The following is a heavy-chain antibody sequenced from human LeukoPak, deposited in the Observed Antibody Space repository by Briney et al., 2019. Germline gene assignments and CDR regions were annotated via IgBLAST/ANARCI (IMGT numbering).Heavy chain of an antibody. CDR3: AKDADTAVYYFDY. D-gene: IGHD5-18*01. Sequence: GGSLRLSCAASGFTFDDHGMNWVRQAPGKGLEWVSGITWNGGTTGYADSVRGRFTISRDNSKNTLYLQMNSLRAEDTAIYYCAKDADTAVYYFDYWGQGTLVTVSS. V-gene: IGHV3-20*04. CDR1: GFTFDDHG. J-gene: IGHJ4*02. CDR2: ITWNGGTT.